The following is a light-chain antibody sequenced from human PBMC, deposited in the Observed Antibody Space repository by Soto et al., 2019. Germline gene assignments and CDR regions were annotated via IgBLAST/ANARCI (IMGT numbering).Light chain of an antibody. J-gene: IGKJ1*01. CDR3: QQYGTSPWT. V-gene: IGKV3-20*01. CDR2: GAF. Sequence: EIVLTQSPGTLSLSPGERATLSCRASQSIRSNYLAWYQQKPGQAPRLLIYGAFSRAVGIPDNFSGSGSGTDFTLTIYRLEPEDFAVYYCQQYGTSPWTFGQGTKVEIK. CDR1: QSIRSNY.